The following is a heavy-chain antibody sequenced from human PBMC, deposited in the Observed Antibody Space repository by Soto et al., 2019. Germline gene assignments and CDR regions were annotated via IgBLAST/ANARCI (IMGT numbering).Heavy chain of an antibody. D-gene: IGHD4-17*01. CDR3: ARTTLSPIDGYYYYGMDV. J-gene: IGHJ6*02. Sequence: PGESLKISCKGSGYSFTSYWISWVRQMPGKGLEWMGRVDPSDSYTNYSPSFQGHVTISADKSISTAYLQWSSLKASDTAMYYCARTTLSPIDGYYYYGMDVWGQGTTVTVSS. V-gene: IGHV5-10-1*01. CDR1: GYSFTSYW. CDR2: VDPSDSYT.